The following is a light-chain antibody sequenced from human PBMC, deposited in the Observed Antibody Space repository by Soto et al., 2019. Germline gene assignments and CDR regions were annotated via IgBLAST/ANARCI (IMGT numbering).Light chain of an antibody. CDR1: SSDVGGYNY. CDR2: EVS. CDR3: SSYASSSTSYV. Sequence: QSVLTQPASVSGSPGQSVTISCTGTSSDVGGYNYVSWYQQHPGKAPKLIIYEVSDRPSGVSSRFSGSKSGNTASLTISGLQAEDEADYYCSSYASSSTSYVFGTGTKFTGL. V-gene: IGLV2-14*01. J-gene: IGLJ1*01.